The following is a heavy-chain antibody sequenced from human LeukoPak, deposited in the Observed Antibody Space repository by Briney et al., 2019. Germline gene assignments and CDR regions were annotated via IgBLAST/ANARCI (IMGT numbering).Heavy chain of an antibody. J-gene: IGHJ6*03. D-gene: IGHD2-21*02. CDR3: ARAVVTTKLIYYCYYYYMDV. V-gene: IGHV1-69*05. CDR2: IIPIFGTA. CDR1: GGTFSSYA. Sequence: SVKVSCKASGGTFSSYAISWVRQAPGQGLEWMGGIIPIFGTANYAQKFQGRVTITTDESTSTAYMELSSLRSEDTAVYYCARAVVTTKLIYYCYYYYMDVWGTGTTVTVSS.